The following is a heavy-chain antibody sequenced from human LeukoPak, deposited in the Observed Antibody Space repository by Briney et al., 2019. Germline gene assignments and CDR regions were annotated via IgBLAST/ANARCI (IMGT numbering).Heavy chain of an antibody. D-gene: IGHD1-20*01. J-gene: IGHJ4*02. CDR1: GGSISSYY. V-gene: IGHV4-59*01. Sequence: SETLSLTCTVSGGSISSYYWSWIRQPPGKGLEWIGFIHYSGNTNYNPSLKSRVTISVDTSKNQFSLKLSSVTAADTAVYYCARDLYNWNSWGQGTLVTVSS. CDR2: IHYSGNT. CDR3: ARDLYNWNS.